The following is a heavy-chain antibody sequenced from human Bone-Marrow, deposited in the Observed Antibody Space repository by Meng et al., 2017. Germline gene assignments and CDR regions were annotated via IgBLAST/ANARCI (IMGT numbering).Heavy chain of an antibody. CDR1: GFTFSSYA. J-gene: IGHJ4*02. CDR3: ARDFCSCGSCFRLPQGYFDY. V-gene: IGHV3-30*07. D-gene: IGHD2-15*01. CDR2: ISYDGSNK. Sequence: GESLKISCAASGFTFSSYAMHWVRQAPGKGLEWVAVISYDGSNKYYADSVKGRFTISRDNSKNTLYLQMNSLRAEDTAVYYCARDFCSCGSCFRLPQGYFDYWGQGTLVTVSS.